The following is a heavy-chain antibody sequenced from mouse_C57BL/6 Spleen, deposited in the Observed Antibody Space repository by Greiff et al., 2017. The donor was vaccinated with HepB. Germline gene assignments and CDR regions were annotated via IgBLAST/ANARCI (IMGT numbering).Heavy chain of an antibody. Sequence: EVKLQESGAELVRPGASVKLSCTASGFNIKDYYMHWVKQRPEQGLEWIGRIDPEDGDTEYAPKFQGKATMTADTSSNTAYLQLSSLTSEDTAVYYCTTPITTVVATRDYWGQGTTLTVSS. V-gene: IGHV14-1*01. D-gene: IGHD1-1*01. CDR2: IDPEDGDT. CDR3: TTPITTVVATRDY. J-gene: IGHJ2*01. CDR1: GFNIKDYY.